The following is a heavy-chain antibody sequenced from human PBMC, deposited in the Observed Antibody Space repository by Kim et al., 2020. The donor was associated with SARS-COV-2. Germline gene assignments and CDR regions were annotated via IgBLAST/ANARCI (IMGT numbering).Heavy chain of an antibody. J-gene: IGHJ4*02. V-gene: IGHV4-39*01. CDR3: ARHGRFGLTDY. CDR1: GGSISSSSYY. Sequence: SETLSLTCTVSGGSISSSSYYWGWIRQPPGKGLEWIGSIYYSGSTYYNPSLKSRVTISVDTSKNQFSLKLSSVTAADTAVYYCARHGRFGLTDYWGQGTLVTVSS. D-gene: IGHD3-10*01. CDR2: IYYSGST.